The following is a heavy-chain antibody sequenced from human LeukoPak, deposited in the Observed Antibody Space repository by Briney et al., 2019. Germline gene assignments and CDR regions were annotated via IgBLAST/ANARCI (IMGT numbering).Heavy chain of an antibody. CDR3: AMIYGELLPYLDY. Sequence: PGGSLRLSCAASGFTFSSYGMHWVRQAPGKGLEWVAVISYDGSNKYCADSVKGRFTISRDNSKNTLYLQMNSLRAEDTAVYYCAMIYGELLPYLDYWGQGTLVTVSS. CDR2: ISYDGSNK. D-gene: IGHD3-10*01. CDR1: GFTFSSYG. V-gene: IGHV3-30*03. J-gene: IGHJ4*02.